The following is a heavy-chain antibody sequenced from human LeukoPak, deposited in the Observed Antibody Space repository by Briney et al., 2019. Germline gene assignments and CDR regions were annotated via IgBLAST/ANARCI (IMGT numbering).Heavy chain of an antibody. V-gene: IGHV5-51*01. CDR2: IYPGDSDT. CDR3: ARPRDCSGGSCYFDY. Sequence: GESLKISCKGSGYSFTSYWIGWVRQMPGKGLEWMGIIYPGDSDTRYNPSFQGQVTISADKSISTAYLQWSGLKASDTAMYYCARPRDCSGGSCYFDYWGQGTLVTVSS. D-gene: IGHD2-15*01. CDR1: GYSFTSYW. J-gene: IGHJ4*02.